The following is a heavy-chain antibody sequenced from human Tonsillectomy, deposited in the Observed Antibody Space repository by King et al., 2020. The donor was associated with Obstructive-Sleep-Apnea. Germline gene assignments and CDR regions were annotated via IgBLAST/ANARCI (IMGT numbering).Heavy chain of an antibody. CDR2: FDPEDGET. CDR3: AADQRVYGSGEYYYY. CDR1: GYTLTELS. V-gene: IGHV1-24*01. D-gene: IGHD3-10*01. Sequence: LQLVQSGAEVKKPGASVKVSCEVSGYTLTELSIHWVRQTPGKRLEWMGGFDPEDGETIYAQKFQGRVTMTEDTSTDTAYMELSSLRSEDTAVYYCAADQRVYGSGEYYYYWGQGTLVTVSS. J-gene: IGHJ4*02.